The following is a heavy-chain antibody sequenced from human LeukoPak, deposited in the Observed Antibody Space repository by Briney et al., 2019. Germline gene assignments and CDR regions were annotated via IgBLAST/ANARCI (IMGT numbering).Heavy chain of an antibody. CDR2: IGTAGDT. D-gene: IGHD3-22*01. CDR1: GFTFSSYD. Sequence: GGSLRLSCAASGFTFSSYDMHWVRQATGKGLEWVSAIGTAGDTYYPGSVKGRFTITRENAKNSLYLQMNSLRAGDTAVYYCARGDSSGYYQSSFDYWGQGTLVTVSS. CDR3: ARGDSSGYYQSSFDY. V-gene: IGHV3-13*04. J-gene: IGHJ4*02.